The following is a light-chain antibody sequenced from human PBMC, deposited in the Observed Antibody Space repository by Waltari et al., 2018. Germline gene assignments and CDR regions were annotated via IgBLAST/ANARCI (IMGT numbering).Light chain of an antibody. CDR1: PDISNS. CDR2: DAY. V-gene: IGKV1-33*01. J-gene: IGKJ4*01. CDR3: QQYYDMPLS. Sequence: DIPLTHSPSPLPASRGDRVTITCQASPDISNSLNWYQQKPKKAPERLISDAYTGESGVPSRFSGSGSGTDFSLTISSVQPDDIATYYCQQYYDMPLSFGGGTNVEIK.